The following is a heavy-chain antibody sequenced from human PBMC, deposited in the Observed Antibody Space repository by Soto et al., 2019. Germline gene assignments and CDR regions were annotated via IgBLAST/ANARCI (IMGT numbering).Heavy chain of an antibody. D-gene: IGHD2-2*01. J-gene: IGHJ4*02. Sequence: SETLSLTCAFYVGSFIGYYWSWIRQPPGKGLEWIGEINHSGSTNYNPSLKSRVTISVDTSKNQFSLKLSSVTAADTAVYYCARVTCSSTSCYLGYWGQGTLVTVSS. V-gene: IGHV4-34*01. CDR3: ARVTCSSTSCYLGY. CDR2: INHSGST. CDR1: VGSFIGYY.